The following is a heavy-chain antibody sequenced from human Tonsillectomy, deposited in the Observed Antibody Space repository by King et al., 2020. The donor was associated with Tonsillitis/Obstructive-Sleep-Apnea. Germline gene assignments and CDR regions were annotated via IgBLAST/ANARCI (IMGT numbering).Heavy chain of an antibody. Sequence: QLQESGPGLVKPSETLSLTCTVSGGSISSYYWSWIRQPPRKGLEWIGYIFYSGSTYYNPSLKSRGTISVDTSKNQFSLKLSSVTAADTAVYYCARDHCSSTSCYGNYYYMDVWGKGTTVTVSS. D-gene: IGHD2-2*01. CDR1: GGSISSYY. J-gene: IGHJ6*03. V-gene: IGHV4-59*01. CDR3: ARDHCSSTSCYGNYYYMDV. CDR2: IFYSGST.